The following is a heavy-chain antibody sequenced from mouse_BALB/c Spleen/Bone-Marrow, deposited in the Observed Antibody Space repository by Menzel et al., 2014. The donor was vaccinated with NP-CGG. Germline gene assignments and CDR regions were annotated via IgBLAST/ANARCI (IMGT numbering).Heavy chain of an antibody. CDR1: GFTFSSYT. Sequence: EVKLMESGGGLVQPGGSLKLSCAASGFTFSSYTMSWVRQTPEKGLEWVAYISNGGGSTHYPDTVKGRFTISRDNAKNTLYLQMSSLKSEDTAMYYCARHPIYYYGSSWGNYAMDYWGQGTSVTVSS. CDR2: ISNGGGST. D-gene: IGHD1-1*01. CDR3: ARHPIYYYGSSWGNYAMDY. J-gene: IGHJ4*01. V-gene: IGHV5-12-2*01.